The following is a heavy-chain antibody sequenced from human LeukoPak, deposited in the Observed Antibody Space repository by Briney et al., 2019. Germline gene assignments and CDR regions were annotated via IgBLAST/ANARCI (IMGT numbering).Heavy chain of an antibody. CDR2: ISGSGGST. D-gene: IGHD1-1*01. Sequence: GGSLRLSCAASGFTFSSYAMSWVRQAPGKGLEWVSAISGSGGSTYYADSVKGRFTISRDNSKNTLYLQMNSLRAEDTALYYCARAVRPYYYYGMDVWGQGTTVTVSS. J-gene: IGHJ6*02. CDR1: GFTFSSYA. V-gene: IGHV3-23*01. CDR3: ARAVRPYYYYGMDV.